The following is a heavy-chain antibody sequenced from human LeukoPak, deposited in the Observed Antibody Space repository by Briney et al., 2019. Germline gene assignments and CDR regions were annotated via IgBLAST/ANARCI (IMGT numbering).Heavy chain of an antibody. Sequence: PSETLSLTCTVSGGSVSSGSYYWSWIRQPPGKGLEWIGYIYYSGSTNYNPSLKSRVTISVDTSKNQFSLKLSSVTAADTAVYYCARGAGTYPNWFDPWVQGTLVTVSS. D-gene: IGHD3-10*01. CDR1: GGSVSSGSYY. CDR2: IYYSGST. J-gene: IGHJ5*02. CDR3: ARGAGTYPNWFDP. V-gene: IGHV4-61*01.